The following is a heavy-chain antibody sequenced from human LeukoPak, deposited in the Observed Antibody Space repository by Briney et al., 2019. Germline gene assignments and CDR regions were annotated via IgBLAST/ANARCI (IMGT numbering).Heavy chain of an antibody. V-gene: IGHV1-3*01. Sequence: ASVKVSCKASGYTFTSYAMHWVRQAPGQRLEWMGWINAGNGNTKYSQKFQGRVTITRDTSASTAYMELSSLRSEDTAVYYCARGWEAIFGVAPYYYYYMDVWGKGTTVTVSS. CDR1: GYTFTSYA. D-gene: IGHD3-3*01. CDR2: INAGNGNT. CDR3: ARGWEAIFGVAPYYYYYMDV. J-gene: IGHJ6*03.